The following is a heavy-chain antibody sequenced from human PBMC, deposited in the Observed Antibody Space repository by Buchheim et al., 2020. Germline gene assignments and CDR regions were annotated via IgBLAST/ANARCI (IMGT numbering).Heavy chain of an antibody. V-gene: IGHV4-39*07. J-gene: IGHJ6*02. Sequence: QLQLQESGPGLVKPSETLSLTCTVSGGSISGSSYYWGWIRQPPGKGLEWIGSIYYSGSTYYNPSLKSRVTISVVTSKNPFSLRLSSVTAADTAVYYCARDSSHYYDSSGYPKPVYYYYGMDVWGQGTT. CDR1: GGSISGSSYY. CDR2: IYYSGST. CDR3: ARDSSHYYDSSGYPKPVYYYYGMDV. D-gene: IGHD3-22*01.